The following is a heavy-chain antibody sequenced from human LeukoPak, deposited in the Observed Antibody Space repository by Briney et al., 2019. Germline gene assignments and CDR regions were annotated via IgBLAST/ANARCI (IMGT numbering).Heavy chain of an antibody. J-gene: IGHJ5*02. D-gene: IGHD3-3*01. Sequence: PSETLSLTCTVSGGSISSSSYYWGWIRQPPGKGLEWIGSIYYSGSTYYNPSLKSRVTISVDTSKNQFSLKLSSVTAADTAVYYCAPWRDWFDPWGQGTLVTVSS. CDR2: IYYSGST. CDR3: APWRDWFDP. V-gene: IGHV4-39*01. CDR1: GGSISSSSYY.